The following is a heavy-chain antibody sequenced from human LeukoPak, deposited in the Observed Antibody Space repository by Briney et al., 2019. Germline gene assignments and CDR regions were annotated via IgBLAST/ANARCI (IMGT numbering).Heavy chain of an antibody. V-gene: IGHV3-30*02. CDR2: IRYDGSNK. CDR3: AKDSSSSWSRYYFDY. J-gene: IGHJ4*02. Sequence: PGGSLRLSCAASGFTFSNYGMHWVRPAPGKGLEWVAFIRYDGSNKYYPDSVKGRFTISRDNSKNTLYLQMNSLRAEDTAVYYCAKDSSSSWSRYYFDYWGQGTLVTVSS. CDR1: GFTFSNYG. D-gene: IGHD6-6*01.